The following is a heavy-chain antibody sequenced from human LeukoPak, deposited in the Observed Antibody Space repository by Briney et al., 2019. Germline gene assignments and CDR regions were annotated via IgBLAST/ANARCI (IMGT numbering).Heavy chain of an antibody. D-gene: IGHD3-22*01. CDR3: ARDFRPSYDSSGYYHPGDN. Sequence: ASVKVSCKASGYTFTSYYMHWVRQAPGQGLEWMAIINPSGGSTSYAQKFQGRVTMTRGTSTTTVYMGLSSLRSEDTAVYYCARDFRPSYDSSGYYHPGDNWGQGTLVTVSS. J-gene: IGHJ4*02. CDR2: INPSGGST. CDR1: GYTFTSYY. V-gene: IGHV1-46*01.